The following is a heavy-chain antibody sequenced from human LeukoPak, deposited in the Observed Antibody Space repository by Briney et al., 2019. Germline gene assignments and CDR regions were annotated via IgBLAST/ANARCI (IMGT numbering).Heavy chain of an antibody. D-gene: IGHD1-7*01. V-gene: IGHV4-34*01. J-gene: IGHJ6*02. CDR1: GGSCSNYY. CDR3: ARGWNYGRNYYIDV. Sequence: SETLSLTCAVYGGSCSNYYWSWIRQPPGKGLEWIGEINDSGRINYNPSLLSRVTVSVDPSKNQFSLSLTSVTATDTAVYYCARGWNYGRNYYIDVWGQGATVSVSS. CDR2: INDSGRI.